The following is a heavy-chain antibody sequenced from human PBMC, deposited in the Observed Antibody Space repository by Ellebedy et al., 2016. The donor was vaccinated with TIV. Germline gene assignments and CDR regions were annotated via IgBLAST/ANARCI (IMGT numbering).Heavy chain of an antibody. D-gene: IGHD5-18*01. CDR1: GFTFSSYG. CDR3: AREGGYRYQNYYFDY. V-gene: IGHV3-33*01. Sequence: GGSLRLSCAASGFTFSSYGMHWVRQSPGKGLEWVAVIWYDGSDKYYADSVKGRFTISRDNSKNTLYLQMNSLRAEDTAVYYCAREGGYRYQNYYFDYWGQGTLVTVSS. CDR2: IWYDGSDK. J-gene: IGHJ4*02.